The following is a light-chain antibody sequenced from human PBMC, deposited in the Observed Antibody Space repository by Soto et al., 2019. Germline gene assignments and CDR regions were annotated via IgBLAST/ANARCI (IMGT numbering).Light chain of an antibody. Sequence: DIQLTQSPSTLSASVGDRVTITCRASQSINSWLAWYQQKPGKAPKLLVYKASSLDSGVPSRFSGSGSGTEFTLTNSTLQTDDFATYYCQQYEAYPLTFGGGTKVEI. CDR2: KAS. CDR3: QQYEAYPLT. V-gene: IGKV1-5*03. CDR1: QSINSW. J-gene: IGKJ4*01.